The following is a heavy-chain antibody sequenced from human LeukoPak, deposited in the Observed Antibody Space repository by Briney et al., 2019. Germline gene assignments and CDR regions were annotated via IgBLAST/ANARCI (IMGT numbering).Heavy chain of an antibody. J-gene: IGHJ6*02. CDR3: ARADYYYYYGMDV. CDR2: IKQDGSEK. V-gene: IGHV3-7*03. CDR1: GFTFSSYW. Sequence: PGGSLRFSCTASGFTFSSYWMSRVRQAPGKGLEWVANIKQDGSEKYCVDSVKGRFTISRDNAKNSLYLQMNSLRAEDTAVYYCARADYYYYYGMDVWGQGTTVTVSS. D-gene: IGHD4/OR15-4a*01.